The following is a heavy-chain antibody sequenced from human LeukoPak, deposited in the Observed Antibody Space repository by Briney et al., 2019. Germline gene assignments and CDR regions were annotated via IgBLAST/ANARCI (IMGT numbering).Heavy chain of an antibody. Sequence: RGCLRPSCAASGFTPSSVWMQWVRQAAGKGLGWVSRINPAGSKTGYADSVKGRFTISRDNAKTTLYLQMNSRRVEDTAVYYCAPESVPAGSEYWGQGTLVTVSS. CDR3: APESVPAGSEY. J-gene: IGHJ4*02. CDR2: INPAGSKT. D-gene: IGHD2-2*01. V-gene: IGHV3-74*01. CDR1: GFTPSSVW.